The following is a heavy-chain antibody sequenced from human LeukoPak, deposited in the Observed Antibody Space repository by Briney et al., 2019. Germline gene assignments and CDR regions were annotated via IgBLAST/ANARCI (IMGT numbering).Heavy chain of an antibody. CDR2: IKQDGSEK. CDR3: EAGCTRHCGGGGDY. J-gene: IGHJ4*02. CDR1: GFTFSSYW. D-gene: IGHD2-2*01. Sequence: PGGSLRLSCAASGFTFSSYWMSWVRQAPGKGLEWVANIKQDGSEKYYVDSVKGRFTISRDNAKNSLYLQMNSLRAEDTAVYYCEAGCTRHCGGGGDYWGQGTLVTVSS. V-gene: IGHV3-7*01.